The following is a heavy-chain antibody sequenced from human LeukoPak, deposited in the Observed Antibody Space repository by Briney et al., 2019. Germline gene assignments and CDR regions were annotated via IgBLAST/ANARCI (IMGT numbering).Heavy chain of an antibody. CDR1: GLTFSSYA. Sequence: GRSLRLSCAASGLTFSSYAMHWVRQAPGKGLEWVAVISYDGSNKYYADSVKGRFTISRDNSKNTLYLQMNSLRAEDTAVYYCARENMIVVAPDAFDIWGQGTMVTVSS. D-gene: IGHD3-22*01. CDR3: ARENMIVVAPDAFDI. V-gene: IGHV3-30*04. CDR2: ISYDGSNK. J-gene: IGHJ3*02.